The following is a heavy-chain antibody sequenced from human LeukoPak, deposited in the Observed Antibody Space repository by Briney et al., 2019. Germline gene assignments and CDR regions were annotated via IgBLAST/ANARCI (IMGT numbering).Heavy chain of an antibody. J-gene: IGHJ5*02. Sequence: PKASVKVSCKASGYTFTSYDINWVRQATGQGLEWIGWMNPNSGNTGYAQKFQGRVTMTRYTSISTAYMELSSLRSEDTAVYYCASDVNYYDSSGYYYLWGQGTLVTVSS. D-gene: IGHD3-22*01. CDR2: MNPNSGNT. V-gene: IGHV1-8*01. CDR1: GYTFTSYD. CDR3: ASDVNYYDSSGYYYL.